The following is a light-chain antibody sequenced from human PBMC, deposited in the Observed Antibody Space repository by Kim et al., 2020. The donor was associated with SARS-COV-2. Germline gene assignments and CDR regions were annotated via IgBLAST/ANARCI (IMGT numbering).Light chain of an antibody. CDR2: YDS. CDR1: NIGTKS. CDR3: QVWDNYSDHVV. Sequence: APGKTARITCGGNNIGTKSVHWYQQKPGQGPVLVINYDSDRPSGIPERISGSNSGNTATLIISRVEAGDEADYYCQVWDNYSDHVVFGGGTQLNVL. J-gene: IGLJ2*01. V-gene: IGLV3-21*04.